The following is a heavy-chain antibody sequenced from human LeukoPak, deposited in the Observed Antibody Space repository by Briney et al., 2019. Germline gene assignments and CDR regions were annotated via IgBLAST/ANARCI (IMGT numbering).Heavy chain of an antibody. J-gene: IGHJ4*02. CDR3: AKDRTWGYYGDYFPFDY. V-gene: IGHV3-30*18. Sequence: QAGGSLRLSCAASGFTFSSYGMHWVRQAPGKGLEWVAVISYDGSNKYYADSVKGRFTISRDNSKNTLYLQMNSLRAEDTAAYYCAKDRTWGYYGDYFPFDYWGQGTLVTVSS. D-gene: IGHD4-17*01. CDR2: ISYDGSNK. CDR1: GFTFSSYG.